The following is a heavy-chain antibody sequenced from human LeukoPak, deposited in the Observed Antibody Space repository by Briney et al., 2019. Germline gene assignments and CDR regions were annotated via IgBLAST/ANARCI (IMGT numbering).Heavy chain of an antibody. CDR3: ASGRGYSSGWKTDYFDY. V-gene: IGHV1-69*05. CDR1: GGTFGSYA. Sequence: ASVKVSCKASGGTFGSYAISWVRQAPGQGLEWMGGIIPIFGTANYAQKFQGRVTITTDESTSTAYMELSSLRSEDTAVYYCASGRGYSSGWKTDYFDYWGQGTLVTVSS. CDR2: IIPIFGTA. D-gene: IGHD6-19*01. J-gene: IGHJ4*02.